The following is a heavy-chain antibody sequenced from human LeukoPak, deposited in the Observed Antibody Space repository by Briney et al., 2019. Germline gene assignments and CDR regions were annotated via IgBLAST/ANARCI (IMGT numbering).Heavy chain of an antibody. Sequence: SQTLPLNCTVSGGSISSGDYYWSWIRQPPGKGLEWIGYIYYSGSTYYNPSLKSRVTISVDTSKNQFSLKLSSVTAADTAVYYCARDRGAGTIFGPVQLATHRGIMDVWGQGTTVTVSS. J-gene: IGHJ6*02. CDR3: ARDRGAGTIFGPVQLATHRGIMDV. CDR2: IYYSGST. CDR1: GGSISSGDYY. D-gene: IGHD3-3*01. V-gene: IGHV4-30-4*01.